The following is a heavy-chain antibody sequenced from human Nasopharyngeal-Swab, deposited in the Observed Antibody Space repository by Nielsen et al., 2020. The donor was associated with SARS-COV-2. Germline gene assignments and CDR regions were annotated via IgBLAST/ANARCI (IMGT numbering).Heavy chain of an antibody. J-gene: IGHJ6*02. CDR2: IRSKANSYVT. CDR3: TRGGIVGPPELGMDV. Sequence: GESLKISCAASGFTFSGSAMHWVRQASGKGLEWVGRIRSKANSYVTAYAASVKGRFTISRDDSKNTAYLQMNSLKTEDTAVYYCTRGGIVGPPELGMDVWGQGTTVTVSS. V-gene: IGHV3-73*01. D-gene: IGHD1-26*01. CDR1: GFTFSGSA.